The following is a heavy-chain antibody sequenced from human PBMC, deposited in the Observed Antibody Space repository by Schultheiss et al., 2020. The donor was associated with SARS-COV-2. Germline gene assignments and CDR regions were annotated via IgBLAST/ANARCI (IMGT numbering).Heavy chain of an antibody. J-gene: IGHJ6*02. CDR1: GYTFTSYA. Sequence: ASVKVSCKASGYTFTSYAMNWVRQAPGQGLEWMGWMNPNSGNTGYAQKFQGRVTITSDRSVSTAYMELSSLRSEDTAVYYCARGGYSNYAPYYYYGMDVWGQGTTVTVSS. CDR2: MNPNSGNT. V-gene: IGHV1-8*03. D-gene: IGHD4-11*01. CDR3: ARGGYSNYAPYYYYGMDV.